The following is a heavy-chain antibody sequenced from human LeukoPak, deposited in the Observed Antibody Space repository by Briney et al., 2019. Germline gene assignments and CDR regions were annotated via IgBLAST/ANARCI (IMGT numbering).Heavy chain of an antibody. V-gene: IGHV3-7*04. J-gene: IGHJ4*02. D-gene: IGHD3-16*02. CDR3: ARGSVNDYVWGSYRHPFDY. CDR2: INQDGSEK. CDR1: GFTFSSYW. Sequence: PGGSLRLSCAASGFTFSSYWMSWVRQAPGKGLEWVANINQDGSEKYYVDSVKGRFTISRDNAKNSLYLQMNSLRAEDTAVYYCARGSVNDYVWGSYRHPFDYWGQGTLVTVSS.